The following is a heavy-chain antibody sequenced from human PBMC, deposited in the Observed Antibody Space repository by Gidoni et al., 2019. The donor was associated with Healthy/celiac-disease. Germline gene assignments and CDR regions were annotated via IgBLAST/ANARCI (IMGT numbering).Heavy chain of an antibody. CDR2: IYHSGST. D-gene: IGHD6-13*01. Sequence: QVQLQESGPGLVKPSGTLSLTCAVSAGSISSSNWWSWVRQPPGKGLEWIGEIYHSGSTNYNPSLKSRVTIAVDKSKNQFSLKLSSVTAADTAVYYCAKKFRIAAAGNSYYYYGMDVWGQGTTVTVSS. J-gene: IGHJ6*02. V-gene: IGHV4-4*02. CDR3: AKKFRIAAAGNSYYYYGMDV. CDR1: AGSISSSNW.